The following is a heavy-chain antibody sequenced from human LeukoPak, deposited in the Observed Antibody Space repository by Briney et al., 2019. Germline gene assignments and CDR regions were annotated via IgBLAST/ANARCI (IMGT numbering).Heavy chain of an antibody. D-gene: IGHD5-12*01. CDR1: GGSISSHY. CDR3: ARYRAGGYSGYDNFDY. Sequence: SETLSLTCTVSGGSISSHYWSWIRQPPGKGLEWIGYINYSGSTNYNPSLKSRVTISVDTSKNQFSLKLSSVTAADTAVYYCARYRAGGYSGYDNFDYWGQGTLVTVSS. V-gene: IGHV4-59*11. CDR2: INYSGST. J-gene: IGHJ4*02.